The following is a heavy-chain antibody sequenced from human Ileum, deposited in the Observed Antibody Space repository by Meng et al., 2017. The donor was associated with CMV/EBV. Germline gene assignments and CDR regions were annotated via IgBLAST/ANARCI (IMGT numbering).Heavy chain of an antibody. V-gene: IGHV3-53*01. D-gene: IGHD2-2*01. J-gene: IGHJ6*02. CDR3: ARNRRNCGSVSCYGYYGMDV. Sequence: GESLKISCAASGFTVSSNFMCWVRPGPGKGLEWVPIIYSGGTIKYADSVKGRFTISRDSSTNTVYLQIDSLRAEDTAVYFCARNRRNCGSVSCYGYYGMDVWGQGTTVTVSS. CDR1: GFTVSSNF. CDR2: IYSGGTI.